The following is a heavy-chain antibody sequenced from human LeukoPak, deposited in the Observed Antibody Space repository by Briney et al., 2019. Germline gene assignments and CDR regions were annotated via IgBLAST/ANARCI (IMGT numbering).Heavy chain of an antibody. Sequence: PGGSLRLSCTASGFPLSNFWMHWVRQVPGKGLVWVSRIISDGTTTSYADSVKGRFTISRDNAKNTLHLQMNSLRAEDTAVYYCTRDWRNMAFDYWGQGTLVTVSS. D-gene: IGHD2/OR15-2a*01. CDR2: IISDGTTT. CDR3: TRDWRNMAFDY. J-gene: IGHJ4*02. V-gene: IGHV3-74*01. CDR1: GFPLSNFW.